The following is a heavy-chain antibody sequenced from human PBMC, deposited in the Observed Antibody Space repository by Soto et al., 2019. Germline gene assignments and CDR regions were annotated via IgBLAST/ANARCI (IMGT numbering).Heavy chain of an antibody. D-gene: IGHD1-26*01. Sequence: PSQTLSLTCAITGDSVSSNSAGWSWVRQSPSRGLEWLGRTYYRSKWYYEYAVSVRGRITINPDTSKNQYSLQLNSVTPEDTAVYFCGGGEQYSGRIFDYWGQGTLVTVSS. CDR2: TYYRSKWYY. J-gene: IGHJ4*01. CDR1: GDSVSSNSAG. V-gene: IGHV6-1*01. CDR3: GGGEQYSGRIFDY.